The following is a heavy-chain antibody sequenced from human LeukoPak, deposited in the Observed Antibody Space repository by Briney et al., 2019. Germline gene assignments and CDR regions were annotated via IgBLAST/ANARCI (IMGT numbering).Heavy chain of an antibody. D-gene: IGHD2-15*01. CDR3: ARDPMGWYFDY. CDR2: ISYDGSNK. V-gene: IGHV3-30-3*01. Sequence: HPGGSLRLSCAASGFTFSSYAMHWVRQAPGKGLEWVAVISYDGSNKYYADSVKGRFTISRDNSKNTLYLQMNSLRAEDTAVYYCARDPMGWYFDYWGQGTLVTDSS. J-gene: IGHJ4*02. CDR1: GFTFSSYA.